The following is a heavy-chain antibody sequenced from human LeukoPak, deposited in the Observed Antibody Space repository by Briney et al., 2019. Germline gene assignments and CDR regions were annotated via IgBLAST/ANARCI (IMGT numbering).Heavy chain of an antibody. CDR1: GFTFSDYY. V-gene: IGHV3-11*01. CDR2: ISKSGTTI. J-gene: IGHJ4*02. CDR3: ARLRAGNYIDY. D-gene: IGHD1-14*01. Sequence: PGGSLRVSCAVSGFTFSDYYMTWIRQAPGKGLEWVSYISKSGTTINYADSVKGRFTISRDNVKNSLFLQMNSLRAEDTAVYFCARLRAGNYIDYWGQGTLVTASS.